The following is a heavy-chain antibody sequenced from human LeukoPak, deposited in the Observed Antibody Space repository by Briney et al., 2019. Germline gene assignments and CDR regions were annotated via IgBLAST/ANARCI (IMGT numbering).Heavy chain of an antibody. Sequence: SETLSLTCTVSGGSISRYYWSWIRQPPGKGLEWIGYIYYSGSTSYNPSLKSRVTISLDTPKNQFSLKLSSVTAADTAVYHCARSYDSSGYYYYGMDVWGQETTVTVSS. CDR2: IYYSGST. D-gene: IGHD3-22*01. CDR3: ARSYDSSGYYYYGMDV. V-gene: IGHV4-59*01. CDR1: GGSISRYY. J-gene: IGHJ6*02.